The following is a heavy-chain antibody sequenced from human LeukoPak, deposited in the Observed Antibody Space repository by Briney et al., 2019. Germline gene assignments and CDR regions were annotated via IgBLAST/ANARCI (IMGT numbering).Heavy chain of an antibody. D-gene: IGHD3-16*01. CDR2: ISYDGRT. Sequence: SLETLSLTCTVSGGPVSSSAYFWGRVRQPPGKGLEWIGSISYDGRTFYDPSRKSRVTISVDTSKKQFYLKLSPVTAADMAVYFCARSATYVDAFDVWGQGPMVTVSS. CDR3: ARSATYVDAFDV. J-gene: IGHJ3*01. V-gene: IGHV4-39*01. CDR1: GGPVSSSAYF.